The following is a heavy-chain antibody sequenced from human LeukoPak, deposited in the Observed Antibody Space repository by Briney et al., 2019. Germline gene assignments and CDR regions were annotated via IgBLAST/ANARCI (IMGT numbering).Heavy chain of an antibody. CDR3: ARGASGSYYEAYYFDY. CDR2: MNPNSGNT. V-gene: IGHV1-8*01. CDR1: GYTFTSYD. D-gene: IGHD1-26*01. J-gene: IGHJ4*02. Sequence: ASVKVSCKASGYTFTSYDINWVRQATGQGLEWMGWMNPNSGNTGDAQKFQGRVTMTRNTSISTAYMELSSLRSEDTAVYYCARGASGSYYEAYYFDYWGQGTLVTVSS.